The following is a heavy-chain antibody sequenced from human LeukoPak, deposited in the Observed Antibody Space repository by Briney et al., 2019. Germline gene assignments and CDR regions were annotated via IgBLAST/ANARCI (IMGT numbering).Heavy chain of an antibody. V-gene: IGHV3-72*01. Sequence: GGSLRLSCAASGFTFSDHYMDWVRQAPGKGLEWVGRTRNKANSYTTEYAASVKGRFTISRDDSKNSLYLQMNSLKTEDTAVYYCARVTQLLLYNYWGQGTLVTLSS. CDR1: GFTFSDHY. D-gene: IGHD2-2*02. CDR3: ARVTQLLLYNY. J-gene: IGHJ4*02. CDR2: TRNKANSYTT.